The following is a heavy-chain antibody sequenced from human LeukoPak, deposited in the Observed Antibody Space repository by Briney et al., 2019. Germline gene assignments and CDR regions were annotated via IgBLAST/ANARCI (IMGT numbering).Heavy chain of an antibody. Sequence: ASVKVSCKASGYTFTSYYMHWVRQAPGQGLEWMGIINPSGGSTSYAQKFQGRVTMTRDTSTSTVYMELSSLRSEDTAVYYCAREGSEYSSSSGWFDPWGQGTLVTVSS. J-gene: IGHJ5*02. CDR1: GYTFTSYY. V-gene: IGHV1-46*01. CDR3: AREGSEYSSSSGWFDP. D-gene: IGHD6-6*01. CDR2: INPSGGST.